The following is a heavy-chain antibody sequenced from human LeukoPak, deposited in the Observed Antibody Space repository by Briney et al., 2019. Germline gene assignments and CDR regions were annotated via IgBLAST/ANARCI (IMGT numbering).Heavy chain of an antibody. CDR3: ARLGYSSGCGPG. CDR2: MNPNSGNT. J-gene: IGHJ4*02. CDR1: GYTFTSYD. V-gene: IGHV1-8*01. D-gene: IGHD6-19*01. Sequence: ASVKVSCKASGYTFTSYDINWVRQATGQGLEWMGWMNPNSGNTGYAQKFQGRVTMTRNTSISTAYMELSSLRSEDTAVYYCARLGYSSGCGPGWGQGTLVTVSS.